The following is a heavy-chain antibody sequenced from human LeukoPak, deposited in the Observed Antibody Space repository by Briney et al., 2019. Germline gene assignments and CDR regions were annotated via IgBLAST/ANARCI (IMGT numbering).Heavy chain of an antibody. CDR1: GFTLSSYS. CDR3: ASFPPYMVRTDAFDI. Sequence: PGGSLRPSCAASGFTLSSYSMNWVRQAPGKGLEWVSSISRSSAYIYYADSVKGRFTISRDNAKNSLYLQMNSLRAEDTAVYYCASFPPYMVRTDAFDIWGQGTMVTVSS. CDR2: ISRSSAYI. D-gene: IGHD3-10*01. V-gene: IGHV3-21*01. J-gene: IGHJ3*02.